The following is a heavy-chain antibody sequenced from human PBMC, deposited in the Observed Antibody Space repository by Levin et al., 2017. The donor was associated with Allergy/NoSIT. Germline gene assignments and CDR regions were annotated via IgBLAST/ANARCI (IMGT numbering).Heavy chain of an antibody. V-gene: IGHV4-61*02. Sequence: PSETLSLTCTVSGGSLSSGSYYWSWIRQPAGKGLEWIGRMSTSGSSNYNPSLSSRVTISVDTSKNQFSLNLNSVTAADTAVYYCARLLVPAAIGAFDIWGQGTVVTVSS. CDR1: GGSLSSGSYY. CDR3: ARLLVPAAIGAFDI. J-gene: IGHJ3*02. D-gene: IGHD2-2*01. CDR2: MSTSGSS.